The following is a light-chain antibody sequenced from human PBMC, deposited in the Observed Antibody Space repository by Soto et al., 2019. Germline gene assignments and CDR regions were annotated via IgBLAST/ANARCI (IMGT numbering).Light chain of an antibody. CDR2: ANN. J-gene: IGLJ3*02. CDR3: EAWDASRNGPV. V-gene: IGLV1-44*01. CDR1: NSDIGSNT. Sequence: QSVLTQPPSASGTPGQKITISCSGSNSDIGSNTVNWYQQVPGTAPQLLIYANNHRPSGVPDRFSGSKSGTSAALAISGLQSEDEDDYYCEAWDASRNGPVFGGGTKLTVL.